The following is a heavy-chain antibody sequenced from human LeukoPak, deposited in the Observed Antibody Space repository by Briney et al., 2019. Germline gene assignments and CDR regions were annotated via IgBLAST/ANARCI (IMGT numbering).Heavy chain of an antibody. D-gene: IGHD3-10*01. CDR1: GFTFDDYA. CDR2: ISRNSGSI. CDR3: AKDMGYGSGSYHYYYYYGMDV. J-gene: IGHJ6*02. Sequence: SLRLSCAASGFTFDDYAMHWVRQAPGKGLEWVSGISRNSGSIGYADSVKGRFTISRDNAKNSLYLQMNSLRAEDTALYYCAKDMGYGSGSYHYYYYYGMDVWGQGTTVTVSS. V-gene: IGHV3-9*01.